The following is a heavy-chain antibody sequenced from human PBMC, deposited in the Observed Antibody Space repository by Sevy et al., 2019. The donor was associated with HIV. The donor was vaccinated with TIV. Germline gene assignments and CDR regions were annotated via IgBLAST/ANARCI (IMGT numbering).Heavy chain of an antibody. D-gene: IGHD6-19*01. V-gene: IGHV3-48*03. J-gene: IGHJ4*02. CDR2: ITLSGSTI. CDR3: ARDRQGITVAGTAIDY. Sequence: GGSLRLSCTASGFTFSSYEMNRVRQAPGKGLEWVSYITLSGSTIYYADSVKGRFTISRDNAKNSLYLQMNSLRAEDTAVYYCARDRQGITVAGTAIDYWGQGTLVTVSS. CDR1: GFTFSSYE.